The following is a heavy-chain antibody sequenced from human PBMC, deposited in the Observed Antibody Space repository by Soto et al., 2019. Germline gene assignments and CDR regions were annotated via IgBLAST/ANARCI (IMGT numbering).Heavy chain of an antibody. J-gene: IGHJ4*02. V-gene: IGHV4-59*01. Sequence: SETLSLTCTVSGGSISSYYWSWIRQPPGKGLEWIGYIYYSGSTNYNPSLKSRVTISVDTSKNQFSLKLSSVTAADTAVYYCARGHYLLGYSYALKYYFDHWGQVTLVTVSS. D-gene: IGHD5-18*01. CDR1: GGSISSYY. CDR2: IYYSGST. CDR3: ARGHYLLGYSYALKYYFDH.